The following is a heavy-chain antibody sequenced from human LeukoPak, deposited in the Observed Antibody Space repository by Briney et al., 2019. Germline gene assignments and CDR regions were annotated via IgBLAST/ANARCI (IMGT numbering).Heavy chain of an antibody. D-gene: IGHD3-22*01. CDR2: IYHSGST. CDR1: GYSISSGYY. Sequence: SETLSLTCAVSGYSISSGYYWGWIRQPPGKGLEGSGSIYHSGSTYYNPSLKSRVTISVDTSKNQFSLKLSSVTAADTAVYYCARQGGAYYYDSSGYCDYWGQGTLVTVSS. V-gene: IGHV4-38-2*01. J-gene: IGHJ4*02. CDR3: ARQGGAYYYDSSGYCDY.